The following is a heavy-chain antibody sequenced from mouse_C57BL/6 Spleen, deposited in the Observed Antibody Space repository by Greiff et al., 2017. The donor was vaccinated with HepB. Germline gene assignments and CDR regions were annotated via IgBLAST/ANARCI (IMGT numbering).Heavy chain of an antibody. D-gene: IGHD2-1*01. J-gene: IGHJ1*03. CDR2: ISNLAYSI. CDR1: GFTFSDYG. CDR3: ARHGDYGNYDWYFDV. Sequence: DVKLQESGGGLVQPGGSLKLSCAASGFTFSDYGMAWVRQAPRKGPEWVAFISNLAYSIYYADTVTGRFTISRENAKNTLYLEMSSLRSEDTAMYYCARHGDYGNYDWYFDVWGTGTTVTVSS. V-gene: IGHV5-15*01.